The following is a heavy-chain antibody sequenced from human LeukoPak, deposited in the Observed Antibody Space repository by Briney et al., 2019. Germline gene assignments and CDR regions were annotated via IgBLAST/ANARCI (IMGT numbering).Heavy chain of an antibody. J-gene: IGHJ3*02. CDR2: ISSSGSTI. CDR3: ARVTVGAPNKAFDI. V-gene: IGHV3-48*03. Sequence: GGSLRLSCAASGFTFSSYEMNWVRQAPGKGLEWVSYISSSGSTIYYADSVKGRFTISRDNAKNSLYLQMNSLRAEDTALYYCARVTVGAPNKAFDIWGQGTMVTVSS. D-gene: IGHD1-26*01. CDR1: GFTFSSYE.